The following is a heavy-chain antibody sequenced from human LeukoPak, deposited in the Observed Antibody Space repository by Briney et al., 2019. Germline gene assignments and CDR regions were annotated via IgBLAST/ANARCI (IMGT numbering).Heavy chain of an antibody. Sequence: GRSLRLSCAASGFTFSNYAMHWVRQAPGKGLEWVSLIYSGRSTYYADSVKGRFIISRDNSKNTLYLQMNSLRAEDTAVYYCAGYSGTFSNSYFDCWGQGTLVTVSS. CDR2: IYSGRST. V-gene: IGHV3-66*01. CDR3: AGYSGTFSNSYFDC. J-gene: IGHJ4*02. CDR1: GFTFSNYA. D-gene: IGHD1-26*01.